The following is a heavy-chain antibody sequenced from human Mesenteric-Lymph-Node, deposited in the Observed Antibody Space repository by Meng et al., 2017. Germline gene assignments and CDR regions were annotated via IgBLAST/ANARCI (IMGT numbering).Heavy chain of an antibody. CDR1: GYSFHNYW. D-gene: IGHD6-19*01. J-gene: IGHJ4*02. Sequence: GGSLRLSCKTSGYSFHNYWIGWVRQMPGKGLEWMGLIYPGDSDTRYSPSFRGQVTISADKSISTAYLQWSSLKASDTAMYYCARESYSSGPDYWGQGTLVTVSS. CDR3: ARESYSSGPDY. V-gene: IGHV5-51*01. CDR2: IYPGDSDT.